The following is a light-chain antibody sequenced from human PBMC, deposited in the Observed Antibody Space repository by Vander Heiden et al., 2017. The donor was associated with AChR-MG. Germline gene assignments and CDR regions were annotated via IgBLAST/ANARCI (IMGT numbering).Light chain of an antibody. Sequence: DIQMTQSPSSLSASVGDRVTITCQASQDINHYLNWYQQKPGKAPNLLIYDASNLETGVPSRFSGSGYGTDFTFTINSLQPEDVATYYCQQDDSVPRTVGGGTRVEIK. CDR2: DAS. V-gene: IGKV1-33*01. CDR1: QDINHY. CDR3: QQDDSVPRT. J-gene: IGKJ4*01.